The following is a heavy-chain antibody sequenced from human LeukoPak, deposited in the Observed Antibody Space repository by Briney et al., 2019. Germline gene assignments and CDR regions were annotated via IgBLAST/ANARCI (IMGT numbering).Heavy chain of an antibody. CDR2: INHSGST. Sequence: KTSETLSLTCTVSSGSISSKNYYWGWVRQPPGKGLEWIGEINHSGSTNYNPSLKSRVTISVDTSKNQFSLKLSSVTAADTAVYYCAVTYYYDSSGYDYWGQGTLVTVSS. V-gene: IGHV4-39*07. CDR1: SGSISSKNYY. D-gene: IGHD3-22*01. CDR3: AVTYYYDSSGYDY. J-gene: IGHJ4*02.